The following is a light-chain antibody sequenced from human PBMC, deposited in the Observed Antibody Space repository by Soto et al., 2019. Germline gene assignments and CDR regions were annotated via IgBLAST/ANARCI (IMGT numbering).Light chain of an antibody. J-gene: IGLJ1*01. CDR2: EVS. V-gene: IGLV2-14*01. CDR3: SSYKSSSTRV. CDR1: SSDVGGYNY. Sequence: QSVLAQPASVSGSPGQSITISCTGTSSDVGGYNYVSWYQQHPGKAPKLMIYEVSNRPSGVSNRFSGSKSGNTASLTISGLQAEDEADYYCSSYKSSSTRVFGPRTKVTVL.